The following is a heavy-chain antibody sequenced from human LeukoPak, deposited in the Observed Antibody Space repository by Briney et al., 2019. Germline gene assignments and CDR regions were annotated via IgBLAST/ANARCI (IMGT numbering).Heavy chain of an antibody. CDR1: GFTFSSYA. CDR3: ARISTSSPSDH. D-gene: IGHD2/OR15-2a*01. CDR2: TSGSGITT. J-gene: IGHJ4*02. Sequence: SGGSLRLSCAPSGFTFSSYAMSWVCQAPGKGLEWVSSTSGSGITTYYGDSVKGRFTTSRDNSKNTLYLQMNSLRAEDTAVYYCARISTSSPSDHWGQGTLVTVSS. V-gene: IGHV3-23*01.